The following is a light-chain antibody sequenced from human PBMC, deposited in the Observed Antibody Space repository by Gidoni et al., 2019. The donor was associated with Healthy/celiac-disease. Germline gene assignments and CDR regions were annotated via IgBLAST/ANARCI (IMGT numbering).Light chain of an antibody. CDR3: QQYGSSPSYT. V-gene: IGKV3-20*01. CDR1: QSVSSSY. CDR2: GAS. Sequence: DIVLTQSPGTLSLSPRERATLSCRASQSVSSSYLAWYQQKPGQAPRLLIYGASSRATGIPDRFSGSGSGTDFTLTISRLEPEDFAVYYCQQYGSSPSYTFGQGTKLEIK. J-gene: IGKJ2*01.